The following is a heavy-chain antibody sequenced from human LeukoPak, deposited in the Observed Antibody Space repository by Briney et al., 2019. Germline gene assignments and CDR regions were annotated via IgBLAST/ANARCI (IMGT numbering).Heavy chain of an antibody. CDR2: IYYSGST. J-gene: IGHJ5*02. CDR3: ARDRNDGYYYTRFGP. CDR1: GGSISSYY. Sequence: SETLSLTCTVSGGSISSYYWSWIRQPPGKGLEWIGYIYYSGSTNYNPSLKSRVTISVDTSKNQFSLKLSSVTAADTAVYYCARDRNDGYYYTRFGPWGQGTLVTVSS. V-gene: IGHV4-59*01. D-gene: IGHD5-24*01.